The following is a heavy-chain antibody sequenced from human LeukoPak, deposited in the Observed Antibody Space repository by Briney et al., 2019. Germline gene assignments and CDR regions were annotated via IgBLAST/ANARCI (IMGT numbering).Heavy chain of an antibody. V-gene: IGHV3-74*01. J-gene: IGHJ4*02. CDR1: GFTFSSNW. CDR3: ARDMIRGVVNN. D-gene: IGHD3-10*01. CDR2: INPSGSFT. Sequence: GGSLRLSCAVSGFTFSSNWMHWVRQVPGKGLVWVSLINPSGSFTTYADSVKGRFTISRDNAKNRLYMQMNSLRVEDTAVYYCARDMIRGVVNNWGQGTLVTVSS.